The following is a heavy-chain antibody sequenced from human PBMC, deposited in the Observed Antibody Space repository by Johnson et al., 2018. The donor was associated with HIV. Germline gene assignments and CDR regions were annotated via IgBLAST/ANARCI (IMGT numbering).Heavy chain of an antibody. CDR2: ISYDGSNK. Sequence: QVQLVESGGGVVQPGRSLRLSCAASGFTFSSYVMHWVRQAPGKGLEWVAVISYDGSNKYYADSVKGRFTISRDNSKNTLYLQMNSLRAEDTAGYYCAKGAPYSGSLLGAFDIWGQGTMVTVSS. D-gene: IGHD1-26*01. V-gene: IGHV3-30*18. CDR1: GFTFSSYV. CDR3: AKGAPYSGSLLGAFDI. J-gene: IGHJ3*02.